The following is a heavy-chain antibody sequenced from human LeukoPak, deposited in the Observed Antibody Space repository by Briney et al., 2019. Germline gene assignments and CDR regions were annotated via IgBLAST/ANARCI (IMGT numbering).Heavy chain of an antibody. V-gene: IGHV3-7*01. J-gene: IGHJ6*03. Sequence: PGGSLRLSCAASGFTFSSYWMSWVRQAPGKGLEWVANIKQDGSEKYYVDSVKGRFTISRDNAKNSLYLQMNSLRAEDTAVYYCARDPHYDFWSGYYGYYYYYMDVWGKGTTVTVSS. CDR2: IKQDGSEK. CDR1: GFTFSSYW. CDR3: ARDPHYDFWSGYYGYYYYYMDV. D-gene: IGHD3-3*01.